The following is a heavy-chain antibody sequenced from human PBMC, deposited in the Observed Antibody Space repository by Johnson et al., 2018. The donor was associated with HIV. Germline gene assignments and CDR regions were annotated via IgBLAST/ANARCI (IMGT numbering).Heavy chain of an antibody. V-gene: IGHV3-72*01. CDR3: ARVLVAADYAFDI. CDR2: IKNKANSYTT. D-gene: IGHD1-26*01. CDR1: GFTFSNVW. J-gene: IGHJ3*02. Sequence: VQLVESGGGLVKPGGSLRLSCAASGFTFSNVWMTWVRQAPGKGLEWVGRIKNKANSYTTEYAASVKGRFTISRDKSKNTVYLQMNSLRVEDTAVYYCARVLVAADYAFDIWGQGTMVTVSS.